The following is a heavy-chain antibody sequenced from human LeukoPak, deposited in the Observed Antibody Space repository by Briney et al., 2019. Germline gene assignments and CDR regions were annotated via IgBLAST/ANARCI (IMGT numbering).Heavy chain of an antibody. CDR3: TTGLVPAGMDYYYYGMDV. V-gene: IGHV3-15*01. J-gene: IGHJ6*02. D-gene: IGHD2-2*01. CDR2: IKSKTDGGAT. Sequence: PGGSLRLSCAASGFTFSNAWMSWVRQAPGKGLEWVGRIKSKTDGGATDYAAPVKGRFTISRDDSKNTLYLQTNSLKTEDTAVYYCTTGLVPAGMDYYYYGMDVWGQGTTVTVSS. CDR1: GFTFSNAW.